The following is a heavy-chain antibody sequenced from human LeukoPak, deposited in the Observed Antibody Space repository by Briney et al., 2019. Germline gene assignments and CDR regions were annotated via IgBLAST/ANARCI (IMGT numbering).Heavy chain of an antibody. CDR3: ARAYSSVPFDY. J-gene: IGHJ4*02. V-gene: IGHV1-18*01. D-gene: IGHD6-25*01. CDR1: GYTFTSYG. CDR2: ISAYNGNT. Sequence: ASVKVSCKASGYTFTSYGISWVRQAPGQGLEWMGWISAYNGNTNYAQKLQGRVTMTTDTPTSTAYVELRSLRSDDTAVYYCARAYSSVPFDYWGQGTLVTVSS.